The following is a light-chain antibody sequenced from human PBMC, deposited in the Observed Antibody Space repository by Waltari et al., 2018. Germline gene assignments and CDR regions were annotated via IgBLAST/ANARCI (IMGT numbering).Light chain of an antibody. J-gene: IGKJ1*01. Sequence: EILLTQSPGTLSMSPGGTATLSCRASEIVTADYLAWYQQRPGQPPRLLIFGVSRRATGVPDRFSGSGSGTDFSLTISRLEPEDFAVYYCQQYGGLPWTFGQGTKVDIK. CDR3: QQYGGLPWT. V-gene: IGKV3-20*01. CDR2: GVS. CDR1: EIVTADY.